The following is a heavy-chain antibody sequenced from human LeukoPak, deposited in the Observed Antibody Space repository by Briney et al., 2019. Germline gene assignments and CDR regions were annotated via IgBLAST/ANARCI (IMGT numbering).Heavy chain of an antibody. V-gene: IGHV1-18*01. CDR2: ISAYNGNT. J-gene: IGHJ5*02. CDR1: GYTFTSYG. Sequence: ASVKVSCKASGYTFTSYGISWVRQAPGQGLEWMGWISAYNGNTNYAQKLQGRVTVTTDTSTSTAYMELRSLRSDDTAVYYCARDLRDDYSNWFDPWGQGTLVTVSS. D-gene: IGHD4-11*01. CDR3: ARDLRDDYSNWFDP.